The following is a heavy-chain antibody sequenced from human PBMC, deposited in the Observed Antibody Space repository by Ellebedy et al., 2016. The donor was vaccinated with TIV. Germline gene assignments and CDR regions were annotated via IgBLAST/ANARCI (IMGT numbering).Heavy chain of an antibody. J-gene: IGHJ5*02. Sequence: GESLKISCKGSGYSFTSYWIGWVRQMPGKGLEWMGIIYPGDSDTRYSPSFQGQVTTSADKSISTAYLQWSSLKASETAMYYCARHMVGIAAAGGFDPWGQGTLVTVSS. CDR1: GYSFTSYW. D-gene: IGHD6-13*01. CDR2: IYPGDSDT. V-gene: IGHV5-51*01. CDR3: ARHMVGIAAAGGFDP.